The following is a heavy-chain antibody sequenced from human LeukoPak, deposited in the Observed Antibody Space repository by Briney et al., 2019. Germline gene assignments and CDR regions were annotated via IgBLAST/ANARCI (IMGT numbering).Heavy chain of an antibody. CDR1: GGSISSYY. V-gene: IGHV4-59*01. CDR2: IYYSGST. Sequence: ASETLSLTCTVSGGSISSYYWSWIRQPPGKGLEWIGYIYYSGSTNYNPSLKSRVTISLDTSKNHFSLKLTSVTAADTAVFYCARSQGAYFDYWGQGILVTVSS. J-gene: IGHJ4*02. CDR3: ARSQGAYFDY.